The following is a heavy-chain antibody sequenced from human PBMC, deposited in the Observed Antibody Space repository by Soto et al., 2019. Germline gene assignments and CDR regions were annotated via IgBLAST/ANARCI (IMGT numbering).Heavy chain of an antibody. Sequence: GGSLRLSCASSGFTFCSYIMNWVRQAPGKGLEWVSSISRSAGNTYYADSVKGRFTISRDNAKNSMYLQMNSLRAEDTAVYYCARDQVPGLDAFDIWGQGTMVTVSS. CDR1: GFTFCSYI. CDR3: ARDQVPGLDAFDI. CDR2: ISRSAGNT. V-gene: IGHV3-21*01. J-gene: IGHJ3*02.